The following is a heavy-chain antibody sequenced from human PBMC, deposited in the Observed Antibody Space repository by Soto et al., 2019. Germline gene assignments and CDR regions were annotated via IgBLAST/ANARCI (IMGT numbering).Heavy chain of an antibody. CDR1: GFTFDDYA. J-gene: IGHJ1*01. D-gene: IGHD6-13*01. V-gene: IGHV3-9*01. CDR2: INWNSGSI. Sequence: RLSCAASGFTFDDYAMHWVRQVPGKGLEWVSGINWNSGSIGYADSVKGRFAISRDNAKNSLHLQMNSLRAEDTAFYYCVKDESINWYSGHFRHWGQGTLVTVSS. CDR3: VKDESINWYSGHFRH.